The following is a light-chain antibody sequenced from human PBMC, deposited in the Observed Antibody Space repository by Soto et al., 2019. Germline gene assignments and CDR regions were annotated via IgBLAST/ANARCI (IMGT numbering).Light chain of an antibody. V-gene: IGLV2-11*01. J-gene: IGLJ2*01. CDR3: YSYAVRSSLL. Sequence: QSALTQPRSVSGSPGQSVTISCTGTSSDVGGYNYVSWYQQHPGKAPKVMIYDVSKRPSGVPDRFSGSKSDNTASLTISGLQAEDEADYYCYSYAVRSSLLFGGGTKLTVL. CDR1: SSDVGGYNY. CDR2: DVS.